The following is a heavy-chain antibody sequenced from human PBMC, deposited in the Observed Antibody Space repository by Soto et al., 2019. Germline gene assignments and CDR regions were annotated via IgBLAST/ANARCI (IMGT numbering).Heavy chain of an antibody. CDR2: ISPYNGDT. CDR3: ARGGTGYNTFDY. V-gene: IGHV1-18*01. D-gene: IGHD6-25*01. CDR1: GYTYRIYA. Sequence: ASVKVSCKTSGYTYRIYAITWVRQAPGQGLEWMGWISPYNGDTNYAQNLQDRVTMTTDTSTNTAYMELRSLRSDDTAVYYCARGGTGYNTFDYWGQGTLVTVSS. J-gene: IGHJ4*02.